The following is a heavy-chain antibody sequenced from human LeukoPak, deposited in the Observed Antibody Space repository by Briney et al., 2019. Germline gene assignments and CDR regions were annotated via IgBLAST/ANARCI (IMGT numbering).Heavy chain of an antibody. CDR3: AKPDNKVSSHFDY. Sequence: PGGSLRLSCAASGFTFDDYGMSWVRQAPGKGLEWISGINWDGVSTGYADSVKGRFTISRDNAKNSVYLQMNSLRAEDTAVYYCAKPDNKVSSHFDYWGQGTLVTVSS. J-gene: IGHJ4*02. V-gene: IGHV3-20*04. CDR1: GFTFDDYG. CDR2: INWDGVST. D-gene: IGHD1-14*01.